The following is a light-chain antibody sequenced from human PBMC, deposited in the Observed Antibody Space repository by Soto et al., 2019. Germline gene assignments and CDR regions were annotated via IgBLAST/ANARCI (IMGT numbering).Light chain of an antibody. CDR1: QSIGTY. Sequence: DIQMTQSPSSLSVYVGDRVTITCRASQSIGTYLYWYQQKPGEAPKLLIYLASNLQSGVPSRFSGSGSGTDFTLTISRLQPEDFATYYCQQSYSTPLTFGGGTKVEIK. CDR2: LAS. V-gene: IGKV1-39*01. J-gene: IGKJ4*01. CDR3: QQSYSTPLT.